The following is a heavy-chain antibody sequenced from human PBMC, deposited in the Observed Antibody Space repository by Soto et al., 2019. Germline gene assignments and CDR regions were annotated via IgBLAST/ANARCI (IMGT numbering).Heavy chain of an antibody. CDR3: ARDFRPAYYYDSSGPDAFDI. J-gene: IGHJ3*02. V-gene: IGHV3-23*01. D-gene: IGHD3-22*01. CDR2: ISGSGGST. Sequence: GGSLRLSCAASGFTFSSYAMSWVRQAPGKGLEWVSAISGSGGSTYYADSVKGRCTISRDNSKNTRYLQMNSQRAEDTDVYYCARDFRPAYYYDSSGPDAFDIWGQGTMVTVAS. CDR1: GFTFSSYA.